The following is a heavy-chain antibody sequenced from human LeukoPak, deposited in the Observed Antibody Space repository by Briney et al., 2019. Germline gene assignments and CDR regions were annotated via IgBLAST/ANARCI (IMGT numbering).Heavy chain of an antibody. J-gene: IGHJ4*02. CDR1: GGSISSYC. CDR3: ARHWAPRIAAAGTFDY. D-gene: IGHD6-13*01. V-gene: IGHV4-4*07. Sequence: PSETLSLTCTVSGGSISSYCRSWIRQPAGKGLEWIGRIYTSGRTNYNPSLKSRVTISVDTSKNQFSLKLSSVTAADTAVYYCARHWAPRIAAAGTFDYWGQGTLVTVSS. CDR2: IYTSGRT.